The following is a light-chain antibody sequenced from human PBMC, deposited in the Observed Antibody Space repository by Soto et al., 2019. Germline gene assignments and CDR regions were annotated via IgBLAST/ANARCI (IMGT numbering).Light chain of an antibody. CDR3: QSYNWFPIT. CDR2: GAS. V-gene: IGKV1-27*01. J-gene: IGKJ3*01. Sequence: DIQMTQSPSSLAASVGDRVTISCRASQGIGNYLAWYQQKPGKVPKLLIYGASTLQSGVSSRFTGSGSGTDFTLTISSLQPEDVTTYYCQSYNWFPITFGPGTKVDIK. CDR1: QGIGNY.